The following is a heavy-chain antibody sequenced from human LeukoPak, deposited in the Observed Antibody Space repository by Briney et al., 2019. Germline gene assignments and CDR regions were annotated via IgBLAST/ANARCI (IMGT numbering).Heavy chain of an antibody. CDR2: ILYDGSNE. CDR3: ARGEFSGLDY. Sequence: GGSLRLSCAASGFTFSTYAMHWVRQARGKGLEWVAVILYDGSNEHYTDSVRGRFTISRDNPKNTLWLQMNSLTADDTAVYYCARGEFSGLDYWGQGTLVTVSS. CDR1: GFTFSTYA. J-gene: IGHJ4*02. D-gene: IGHD5-12*01. V-gene: IGHV3-30-3*01.